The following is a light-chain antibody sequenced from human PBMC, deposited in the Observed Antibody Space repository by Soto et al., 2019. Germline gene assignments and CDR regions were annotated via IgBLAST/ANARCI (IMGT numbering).Light chain of an antibody. Sequence: DLQMTQSPSSLSASVGDRVTITCRASPSISSYLNWYQQKPGKAPKLMIYAASSLQSGVPSRFSGGGSGTDCTLTISSLQPEDVATYSCQQSYSTPLTFGGGTKVDIK. CDR3: QQSYSTPLT. CDR2: AAS. V-gene: IGKV1-39*01. J-gene: IGKJ4*01. CDR1: PSISSY.